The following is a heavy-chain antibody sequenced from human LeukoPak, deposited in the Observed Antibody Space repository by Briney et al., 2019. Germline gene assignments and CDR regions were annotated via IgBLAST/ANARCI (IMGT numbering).Heavy chain of an antibody. J-gene: IGHJ4*02. Sequence: SETLSLTXAVYGGSFSGYYWSWIRQPPGKGLEWIGEINHSGSTNYNPSLKSRVTISVDTSKNQFSLKLSSVTAADTAVYYCAMTPYVDTAMVLDYWGQGTLVTVSS. CDR3: AMTPYVDTAMVLDY. CDR1: GGSFSGYY. CDR2: INHSGST. D-gene: IGHD5-18*01. V-gene: IGHV4-34*01.